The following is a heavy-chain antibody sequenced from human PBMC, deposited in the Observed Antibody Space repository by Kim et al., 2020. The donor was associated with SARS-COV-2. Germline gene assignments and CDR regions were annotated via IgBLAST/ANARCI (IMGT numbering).Heavy chain of an antibody. CDR2: ISGSGGST. CDR3: AKDGAAVLLQIWGFDY. V-gene: IGHV3-23*01. J-gene: IGHJ4*02. Sequence: GGSLRLSCAASGFTFSSYAMSWVRQAPGKGLEWVSAISGSGGSTYYADSVKGRFTISRDNSKNTLYLQMNSLRAEDTAVYYCAKDGAAVLLQIWGFDYWGQGTLVTVSS. CDR1: GFTFSSYA. D-gene: IGHD6-25*01.